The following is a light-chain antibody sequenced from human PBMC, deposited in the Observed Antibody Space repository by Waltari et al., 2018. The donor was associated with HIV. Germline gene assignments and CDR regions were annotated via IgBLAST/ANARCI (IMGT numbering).Light chain of an antibody. CDR3: SSYTSSITWV. V-gene: IGLV2-18*02. CDR1: SSDVGGYNR. J-gene: IGLJ3*02. CDR2: EVI. Sequence: QSALTQPPSVSGSPGQSVTISCTGTSSDVGGYNRVSWYQQPPGTAPKLIIYEVINRPSGRPDRFSGSKSGNTASLTISGLQAEDEADYYCSSYTSSITWVFGGGTKLTVL.